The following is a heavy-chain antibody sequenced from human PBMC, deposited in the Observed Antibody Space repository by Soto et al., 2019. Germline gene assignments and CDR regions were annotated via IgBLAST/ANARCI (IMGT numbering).Heavy chain of an antibody. J-gene: IGHJ6*02. CDR2: MFIRGST. Sequence: QVQLQESGPGLVKASETLSLTCTVSGASISDYYWHWIRHPAGGGLEWIGRMFIRGSTTYNPSLESRVTMSLDTSKNQFSLKLKSLTAADTAVYYCARGGPDIIVPSGRYYYGLDVWGQGTTVTVSS. CDR1: GASISDYY. D-gene: IGHD3-10*01. CDR3: ARGGPDIIVPSGRYYYGLDV. V-gene: IGHV4-4*07.